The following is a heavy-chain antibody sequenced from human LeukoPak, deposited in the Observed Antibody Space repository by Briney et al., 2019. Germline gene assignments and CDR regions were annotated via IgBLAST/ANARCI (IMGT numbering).Heavy chain of an antibody. CDR1: GFTFSSSA. CDR2: ISGSGGST. J-gene: IGHJ4*02. V-gene: IGHV3-23*01. Sequence: GGSLRLSCAASGFTFSSSAMNWVRQAPGKGLEWVSAISGSGGSTYYADSVKGRFTISRDNSRNTLYLEMNSLRADDTAIYYCARDPSTLTIRDNYWGRGTLVTVSS. CDR3: ARDPSTLTIRDNY. D-gene: IGHD5-24*01.